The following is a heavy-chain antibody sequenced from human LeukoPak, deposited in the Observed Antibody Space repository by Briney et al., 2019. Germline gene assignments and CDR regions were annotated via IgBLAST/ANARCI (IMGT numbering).Heavy chain of an antibody. J-gene: IGHJ4*02. CDR3: ARETGGRFDY. D-gene: IGHD2-15*01. Sequence: GGSLRLSCSASGFTFSSYAMHWVRQAPGKGLEYVSAISSNGGSTYYADSVKGRFTISRDNSKNTLYLQMNSLRAEDTAVYYCARETGGRFDYWGQGTLVTVSS. V-gene: IGHV3-64*04. CDR1: GFTFSSYA. CDR2: ISSNGGST.